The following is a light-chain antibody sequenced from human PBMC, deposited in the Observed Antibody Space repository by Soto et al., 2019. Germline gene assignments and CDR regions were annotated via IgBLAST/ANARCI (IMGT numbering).Light chain of an antibody. CDR2: DAS. V-gene: IGKV1-5*01. CDR1: QNVNNW. CDR3: QRYNSYSRT. Sequence: DIQMTQSPSTLSASVGDSVTITCRASQNVNNWVAWYQQKPGKAPRFLIYDASSLESGVPSRFSGSGSGTDFTLTISSLQPDDFATYYYQRYNSYSRTFAQGTKVDIK. J-gene: IGKJ1*01.